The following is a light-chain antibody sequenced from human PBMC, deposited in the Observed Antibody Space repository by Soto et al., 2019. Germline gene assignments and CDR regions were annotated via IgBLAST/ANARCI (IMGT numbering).Light chain of an antibody. CDR1: QRIDTW. Sequence: DIHMTQSPPTLSASVGDSVTITCQASQRIDTWLAWYQQKPGTAPRLLIYDASTLESGVPSRFSGSGSGTHSTLTISSLQPEDFATYYCQQYNSYFTFGQGTRLDI. J-gene: IGKJ5*01. V-gene: IGKV1-5*01. CDR3: QQYNSYFT. CDR2: DAS.